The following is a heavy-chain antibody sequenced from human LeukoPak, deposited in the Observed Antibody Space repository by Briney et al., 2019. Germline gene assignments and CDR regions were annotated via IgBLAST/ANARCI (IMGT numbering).Heavy chain of an antibody. CDR3: ARDPPLIAAAGSRYFQH. V-gene: IGHV3-7*01. J-gene: IGHJ1*01. CDR1: GFTLSSYW. Sequence: GSLRLSCAASGFTLSSYWMTWVRQAPGKGLEGVANIKQDGSEKYYVDSVKGRFTISRDNAKNSLYLQMNSLRAEDTAVYYCARDPPLIAAAGSRYFQHWGQGTLVTVSS. D-gene: IGHD6-13*01. CDR2: IKQDGSEK.